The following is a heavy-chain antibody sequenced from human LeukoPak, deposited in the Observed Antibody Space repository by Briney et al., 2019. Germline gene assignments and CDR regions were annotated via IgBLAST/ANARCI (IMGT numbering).Heavy chain of an antibody. CDR2: ISGTSSYT. CDR1: GFTFSDYY. D-gene: IGHD6-13*01. CDR3: ARLGSIAAAGTPDY. Sequence: GGSLRLSCAASGFTFSDYYMSWIRQAPGKGVEWVSYISGTSSYTTYADSVKGRFTISRDNAKNSLYLQMNSLRGEDTAVYYCARLGSIAAAGTPDYWGQGTLVTVSS. V-gene: IGHV3-11*06. J-gene: IGHJ4*02.